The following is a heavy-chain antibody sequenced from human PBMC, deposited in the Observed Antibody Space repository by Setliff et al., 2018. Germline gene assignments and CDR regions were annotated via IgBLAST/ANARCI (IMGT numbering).Heavy chain of an antibody. CDR1: GGSISSGSDY. Sequence: SETLSLTCSVSGGSISSGSDYWTWIRQPAGKGLEWIGHFHTGGATDYNLSLKSRVTISLDSSKNQFSLRLSSVTAADAAVYFCARESATIGEFPLYYFDKWGQGIPVTVSS. CDR2: FHTGGAT. CDR3: ARESATIGEFPLYYFDK. J-gene: IGHJ4*02. D-gene: IGHD3-10*01. V-gene: IGHV4-61*09.